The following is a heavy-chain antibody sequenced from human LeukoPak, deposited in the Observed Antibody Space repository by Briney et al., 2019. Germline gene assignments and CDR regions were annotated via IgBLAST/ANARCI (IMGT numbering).Heavy chain of an antibody. CDR3: ARVGGYYDSSGYYYYDYYYYYMDV. Sequence: PSETLSLTCAVYGGSFSGYYWSWIRQPPGKGLEWIGEINHSGSTNYNPSLKSRVTISVDTSKNQFSLKLSSVTAADTAVYYCARVGGYYDSSGYYYYDYYYYYMDVWGKGTTVTVSS. J-gene: IGHJ6*03. V-gene: IGHV4-34*01. D-gene: IGHD3-22*01. CDR1: GGSFSGYY. CDR2: INHSGST.